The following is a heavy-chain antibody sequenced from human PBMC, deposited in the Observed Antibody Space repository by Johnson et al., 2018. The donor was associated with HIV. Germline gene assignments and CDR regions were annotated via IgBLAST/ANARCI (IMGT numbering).Heavy chain of an antibody. CDR2: MSYDGSNK. D-gene: IGHD1-1*01. Sequence: QVQLVESGGGVVQPGRSLRLSCAASGFTFSTYAMHWVRQAPGKGLEWVALMSYDGSNKYTADSVKGRFTISRDTSKNTLYLQMNSLRTEDTAVYYCAKERGDNYVGGDAFDIWDQGTMVTVSS. J-gene: IGHJ3*02. V-gene: IGHV3-30*04. CDR3: AKERGDNYVGGDAFDI. CDR1: GFTFSTYA.